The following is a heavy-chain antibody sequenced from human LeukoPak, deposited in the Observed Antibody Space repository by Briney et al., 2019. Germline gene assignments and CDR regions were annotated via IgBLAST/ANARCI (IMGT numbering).Heavy chain of an antibody. CDR1: GGSVSSGSYY. CDR3: ARNTYYYDSSGYYSLDY. Sequence: TSETLSLTCTVSGGSVSSGSYYWSWIRQHPGKGLEWIGYIYYSGSTYYNPSLKSRVTISVDTSKNQFSLKLSSVTAADTAVYYCARNTYYYDSSGYYSLDYWGQGTLVTVSS. CDR2: IYYSGST. V-gene: IGHV4-31*03. D-gene: IGHD3-22*01. J-gene: IGHJ4*02.